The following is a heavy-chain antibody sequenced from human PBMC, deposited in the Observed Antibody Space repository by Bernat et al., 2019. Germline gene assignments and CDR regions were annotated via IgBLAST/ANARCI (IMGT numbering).Heavy chain of an antibody. CDR3: ARDRDYYSPA. Sequence: QVQLQESGPGLVKPSETLSLTCTVSGDSISGSYWSWFRQPPGKGLEWIGNIYYNTGTTNYNPSLKSRVTISIDTSRSQFSLNLRSVTAADTAVYFCARDRDYYSPAWGQGALVTVSS. CDR2: IYYNTGTT. V-gene: IGHV4-59*01. J-gene: IGHJ5*02. CDR1: GDSISGSY. D-gene: IGHD3-10*01.